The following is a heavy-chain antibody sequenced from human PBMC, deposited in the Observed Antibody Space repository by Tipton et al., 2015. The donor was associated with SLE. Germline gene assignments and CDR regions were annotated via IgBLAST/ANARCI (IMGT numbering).Heavy chain of an antibody. D-gene: IGHD3-22*01. J-gene: IGHJ4*02. Sequence: QLVQSGGGLVQPGRSLRLSCTTSGFMFGDYSMSWVRQAPGKGLEWLGFIRTKTYAGAKEYAASVRGRFTISRDDSKRIAYLQMNRLKSDDTAMYYCVRPFFPDNSDYYYFDYWGQGTLVTVSP. CDR2: IRTKTYAGAK. CDR1: GFMFGDYS. V-gene: IGHV3-49*04. CDR3: VRPFFPDNSDYYYFDY.